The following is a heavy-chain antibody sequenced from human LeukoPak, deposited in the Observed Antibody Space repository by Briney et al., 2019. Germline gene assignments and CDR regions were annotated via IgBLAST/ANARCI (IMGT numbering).Heavy chain of an antibody. D-gene: IGHD2-21*02. Sequence: SVKVSCKASGGTFSSYAISWVRQAPGQGLEWMGRIIPILGIANYAQKFQGRVTITADKSTSTAYMELSSLRSEDTAVYYCASCGGDCYSSGPYYYYGMDVWGQGTTVTVSS. V-gene: IGHV1-69*04. CDR2: IIPILGIA. CDR3: ASCGGDCYSSGPYYYYGMDV. CDR1: GGTFSSYA. J-gene: IGHJ6*02.